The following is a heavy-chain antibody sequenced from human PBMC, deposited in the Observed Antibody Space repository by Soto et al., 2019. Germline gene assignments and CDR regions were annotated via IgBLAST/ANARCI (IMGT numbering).Heavy chain of an antibody. Sequence: QVQLQQWGAGLLKPSETLSLTCGVYGGSFSPYYWSWIRQPPGKGLEWIGEITHSGSTNYNPSLKSRVTISVDTSKNQFSLKFTSVTAADTAVYYCARGGKSVMFMQGYYFDYWGQGTLDTVSS. J-gene: IGHJ4*02. D-gene: IGHD3-10*02. CDR3: ARGGKSVMFMQGYYFDY. V-gene: IGHV4-34*02. CDR2: ITHSGST. CDR1: GGSFSPYY.